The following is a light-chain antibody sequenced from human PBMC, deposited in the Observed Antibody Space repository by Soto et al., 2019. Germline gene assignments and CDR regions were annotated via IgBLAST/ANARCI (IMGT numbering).Light chain of an antibody. J-gene: IGKJ4*01. Sequence: DIVMTQSPDSLAVSLGERATINCKSSQSVIYSSNNKNHLAWYQQKPGQPPKLLIYWASIRESGVPDRFSGSGSGTDFTLTISSLQAEDVAVYYCQQYYSTLLTFGGGTKVEIK. CDR3: QQYYSTLLT. CDR2: WAS. CDR1: QSVIYSSNNKNH. V-gene: IGKV4-1*01.